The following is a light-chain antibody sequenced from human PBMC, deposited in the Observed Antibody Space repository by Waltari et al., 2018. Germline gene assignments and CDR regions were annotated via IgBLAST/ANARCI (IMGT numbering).Light chain of an antibody. CDR3: NSRDSSGNLWV. V-gene: IGLV3-19*01. J-gene: IGLJ3*02. CDR1: SIRSNY. Sequence: SSELTQDPAVSVALGQTVRITCQGDSIRSNYASWYQQKPGQAPVLVIYGKNNRPSGIPDRFSGSSSGNTASLTITGAQAEDEADYYCNSRDSSGNLWVFGGGTKLTVL. CDR2: GKN.